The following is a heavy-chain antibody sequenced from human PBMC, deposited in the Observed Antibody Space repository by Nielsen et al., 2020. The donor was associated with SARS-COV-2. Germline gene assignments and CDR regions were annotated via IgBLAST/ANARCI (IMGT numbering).Heavy chain of an antibody. Sequence: GESLKISCAASGFPFMRYAMTWVRQAPGKGLEWVSVIKRSGGSTYYADSVKGRFTISRDNSRNTLYLQMNSLRVEDTAVYYCVKWVELDFGYYYYGMDVWGQGTTVTVSS. CDR1: GFPFMRYA. CDR2: IKRSGGST. D-gene: IGHD1-26*01. CDR3: VKWVELDFGYYYYGMDV. V-gene: IGHV3-23*01. J-gene: IGHJ6*02.